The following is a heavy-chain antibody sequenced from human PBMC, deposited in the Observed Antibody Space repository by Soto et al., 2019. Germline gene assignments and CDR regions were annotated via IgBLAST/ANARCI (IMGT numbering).Heavy chain of an antibody. CDR3: AKDTYYHDSSGYYTFDY. Sequence: QVQLVESGGGVVQPGRSLIVSCAASGHTFSSYGMHWVRQAPGKGLEWVAAISYDGRNKNYADSMEGRFTISRDNSKNTLYLQMNSLRAEDTAVYYCAKDTYYHDSSGYYTFDYWGQGTLVTVSS. CDR2: ISYDGRNK. D-gene: IGHD3-22*01. J-gene: IGHJ4*02. CDR1: GHTFSSYG. V-gene: IGHV3-30*18.